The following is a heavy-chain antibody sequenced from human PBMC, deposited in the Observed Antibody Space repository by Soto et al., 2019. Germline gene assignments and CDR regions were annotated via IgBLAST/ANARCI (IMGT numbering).Heavy chain of an antibody. Sequence: GASVKVSCKASGYTFTSYGISWVRQAPGQGLEWMGWISAHNGNTNYAQKLQGRVTMTTDTSTSTAYMELRSLRSDDTAVYYCARLGYYDSSGSTEFDYWGQGTLVTVSS. CDR3: ARLGYYDSSGSTEFDY. CDR1: GYTFTSYG. CDR2: ISAHNGNT. V-gene: IGHV1-18*04. D-gene: IGHD3-22*01. J-gene: IGHJ4*02.